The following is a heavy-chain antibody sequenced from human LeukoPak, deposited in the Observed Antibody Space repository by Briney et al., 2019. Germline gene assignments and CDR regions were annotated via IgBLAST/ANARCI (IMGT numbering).Heavy chain of an antibody. CDR2: ISSNGGST. V-gene: IGHV3-64*01. Sequence: GGSLRLSCAASGFTFSSYAMHWVRQAPGKGLEYVSAISSNGGSTYYANSVKGRFTISRDNSKNTLYLQMGSLRAEDMAVYYCARSSGAFDYWGQGTLVTVSS. CDR3: ARSSGAFDY. CDR1: GFTFSSYA. D-gene: IGHD3-10*01. J-gene: IGHJ4*02.